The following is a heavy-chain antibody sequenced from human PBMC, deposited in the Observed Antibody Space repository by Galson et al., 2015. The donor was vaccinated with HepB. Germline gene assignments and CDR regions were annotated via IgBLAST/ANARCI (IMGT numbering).Heavy chain of an antibody. J-gene: IGHJ6*02. CDR2: ISYDGSNK. D-gene: IGHD5-18*01. V-gene: IGHV3-30*18. CDR3: AKGDGYSYGYFSTYLNYYYYGMDV. Sequence: SLRLSCAASGFTFSSYGMHWVRQAPGKGLEWVAVISYDGSNKYYADSVKGRFTISRDNSKNTLYLQMNSLRAEDTAVYYCAKGDGYSYGYFSTYLNYYYYGMDVWGQGTTVTVSS. CDR1: GFTFSSYG.